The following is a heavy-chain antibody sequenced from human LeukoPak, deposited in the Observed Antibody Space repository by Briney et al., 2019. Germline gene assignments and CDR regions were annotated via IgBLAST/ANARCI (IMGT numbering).Heavy chain of an antibody. CDR1: GYTFSIDC. J-gene: IGHJ4*02. Sequence: GGSLRLSCAASGYTFSIDCLSWVPHPPGEGLEWVANIKQDRREKYYVDSVRGRFTISRDNAKSSVYLQMNSLRAEDTAVYYCARKGRGNSDYWGQGTLVTVS. CDR3: ARKGRGNSDY. V-gene: IGHV3-7*01. D-gene: IGHD4-23*01. CDR2: IKQDRREK.